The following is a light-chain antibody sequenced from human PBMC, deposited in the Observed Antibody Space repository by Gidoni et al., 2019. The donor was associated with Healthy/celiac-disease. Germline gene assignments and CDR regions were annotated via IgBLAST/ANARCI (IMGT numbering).Light chain of an antibody. J-gene: IGKJ4*01. CDR3: QQYGSSFT. V-gene: IGKV3D-20*01. CDR1: QSVSSSD. CDR2: DAS. Sequence: EIVLTQSPATLSLSPGESATLSCGASQSVSSSDLAWYQQKPGLAPRLLIYDASSRATGIPDRFSGSGSGTDFTLTISRLEPEDFAVYYCQQYGSSFTFGGGTKVEIK.